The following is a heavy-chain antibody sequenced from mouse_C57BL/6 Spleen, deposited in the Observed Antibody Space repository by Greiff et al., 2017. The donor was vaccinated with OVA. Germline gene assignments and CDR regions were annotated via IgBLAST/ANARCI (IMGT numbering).Heavy chain of an antibody. CDR3: ARGYGSSSAWFAY. V-gene: IGHV5-4*03. CDR2: ISDGGSYT. CDR1: GFTFSSYA. D-gene: IGHD1-1*01. J-gene: IGHJ3*01. Sequence: EVMLVESGGGLVKPGGSLKLSCAASGFTFSSYAMSWVRQTPEKRLEWVATISDGGSYTYYPDNVKGRFTISRDNAKNNLYLQMRHLKSEDTAMYYCARGYGSSSAWFAYWGQGTLVTVSA.